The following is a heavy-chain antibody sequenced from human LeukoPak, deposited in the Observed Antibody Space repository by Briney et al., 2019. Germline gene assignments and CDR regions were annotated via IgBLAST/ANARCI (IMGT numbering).Heavy chain of an antibody. D-gene: IGHD3-22*01. V-gene: IGHV1-18*01. CDR3: ARNYYDSSGYPWYYFGY. CDR1: GYTFTSYG. J-gene: IGHJ4*02. Sequence: GASVKVSCKASGYTFTSYGISWVRQAPGQGLEWMEWISAYNGNTNYAQKLQGRVTMTTDTSTSTAYMELRSLRSDDTAVYYCARNYYDSSGYPWYYFGYWGQGTLVTVSS. CDR2: ISAYNGNT.